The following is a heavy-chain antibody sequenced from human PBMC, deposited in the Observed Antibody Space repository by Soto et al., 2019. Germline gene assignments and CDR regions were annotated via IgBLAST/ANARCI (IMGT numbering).Heavy chain of an antibody. V-gene: IGHV3-7*01. J-gene: IGHJ4*02. CDR3: ARGDNPEY. CDR2: INEDGSEK. Sequence: EVQLVESGGGLVQPGGSLRLSCAASGFTFSSHWMTWVRQTPGKGLEWVANINEDGSEKYYVDSVKGRLTISRDNAKNSLYLQMSSLRAEDTAVFYCARGDNPEYWGQGTLVTVSS. D-gene: IGHD1-1*01. CDR1: GFTFSSHW.